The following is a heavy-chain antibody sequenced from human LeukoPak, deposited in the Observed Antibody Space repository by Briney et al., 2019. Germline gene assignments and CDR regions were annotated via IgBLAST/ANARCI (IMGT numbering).Heavy chain of an antibody. J-gene: IGHJ4*02. CDR3: ARARGSSWYYFDY. V-gene: IGHV1-69*04. CDR2: IIPILGIA. D-gene: IGHD6-13*01. Sequence: SVKVSCKASGGTFSSYAISWVRQAPGQGLEWMGRIIPILGIANYAQKFQGRVTITADKSTSTAYMELSSLRSEDTAVYYCARARGSSWYYFDYWGQGTLVTVSS. CDR1: GGTFSSYA.